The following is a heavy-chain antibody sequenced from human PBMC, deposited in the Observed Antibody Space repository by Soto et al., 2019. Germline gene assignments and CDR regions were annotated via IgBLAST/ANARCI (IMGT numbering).Heavy chain of an antibody. J-gene: IGHJ5*02. CDR1: GGSFNDYQ. V-gene: IGHV4-34*01. CDR2: VSHTGDT. Sequence: QVQLRQWGAGLLKPSETLSLTCEVSGGSFNDYQWAWIRQSPEKGLGWIGEVSHTGDTNSKPSLMSRLTMSVDTSKNQFSLKLSSVTSADSAIYFCAGGPDYGDHDAWGQGTLVTVSS. CDR3: AGGPDYGDHDA. D-gene: IGHD4-17*01.